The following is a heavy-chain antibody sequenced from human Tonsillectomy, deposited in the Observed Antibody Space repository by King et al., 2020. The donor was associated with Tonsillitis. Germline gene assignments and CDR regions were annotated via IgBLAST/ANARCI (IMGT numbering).Heavy chain of an antibody. CDR1: GLTFSNAW. Sequence: VQLVESGGALVKPGGSLRLSCAASGLTFSNAWMSWVRQAPGKGLEWLGGIKSKADGGTTDYAAPVKGRFTNSRDDSKSTLYLQMNSLQTEDTGVYYCTTNLYFGDHWGQGTLVTVSS. D-gene: IGHD3-9*01. CDR2: IKSKADGGTT. CDR3: TTNLYFGDH. V-gene: IGHV3-15*02. J-gene: IGHJ4*02.